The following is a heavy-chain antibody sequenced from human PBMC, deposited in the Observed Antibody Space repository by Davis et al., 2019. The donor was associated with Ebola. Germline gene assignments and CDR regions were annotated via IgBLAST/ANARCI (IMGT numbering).Heavy chain of an antibody. CDR3: ARQHLGYCSSTSCYGGYYYGMDV. CDR1: GFTFSSYA. Sequence: GGSLRLSCSASGFTFSSYAMHWVRQAPGKGLEYVSAISSNGGSTYYADSVKGRFTISRDNSKNTLYLQMSSLRAEDTAVYYCARQHLGYCSSTSCYGGYYYGMDVWGQGTTVTVSS. J-gene: IGHJ6*02. D-gene: IGHD2-2*01. V-gene: IGHV3-64D*08. CDR2: ISSNGGST.